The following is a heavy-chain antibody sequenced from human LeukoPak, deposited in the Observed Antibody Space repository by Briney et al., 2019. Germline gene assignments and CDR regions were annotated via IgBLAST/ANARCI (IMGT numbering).Heavy chain of an antibody. Sequence: PSETLSLTCTVSGGSISTYYWSWIRQPPGERLEWIAYVFHSGYTNYNPSLKSRVSISVDTPKNQISLKLSSVTAADTAVYYCARGGFYSPFDYWGQGTLVSVSA. V-gene: IGHV4-59*01. CDR3: ARGGFYSPFDY. J-gene: IGHJ4*02. CDR1: GGSISTYY. CDR2: VFHSGYT. D-gene: IGHD2-21*01.